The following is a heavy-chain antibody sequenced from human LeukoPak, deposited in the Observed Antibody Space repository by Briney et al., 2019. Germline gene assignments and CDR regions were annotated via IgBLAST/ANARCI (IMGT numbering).Heavy chain of an antibody. CDR1: GFTFSTYD. CDR2: ISATAGST. V-gene: IGHV3-23*01. D-gene: IGHD2-2*03. CDR3: ARVVSMDIGLFDY. J-gene: IGHJ4*02. Sequence: GGSLRLSCAASGFTFSTYDMNRVRQAPGKGLEWVSGISATAGSTFYADSVKGRFTISRDNSKNTLYLQLNSLRAADTAIYYCARVVSMDIGLFDYWGQGTLVTVSS.